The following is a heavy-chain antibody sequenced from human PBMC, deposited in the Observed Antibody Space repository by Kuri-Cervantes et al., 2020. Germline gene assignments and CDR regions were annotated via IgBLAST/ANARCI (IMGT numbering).Heavy chain of an antibody. Sequence: GESLKISCAASGFTFSSYAMHWVRQAPGKGLEYVSAISSNGGSTYYADSVKGRFTISRDDSQNTVHLQMNSLKSEDTALYYCLWIQRVIGGFDIWGQGTVVTVSS. D-gene: IGHD3-10*01. J-gene: IGHJ3*02. V-gene: IGHV3-64*02. CDR2: ISSNGGST. CDR1: GFTFSSYA. CDR3: LWIQRVIGGFDI.